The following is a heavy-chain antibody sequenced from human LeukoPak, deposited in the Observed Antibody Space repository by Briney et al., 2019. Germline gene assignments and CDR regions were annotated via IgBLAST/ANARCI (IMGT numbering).Heavy chain of an antibody. CDR3: ARDRYGDPLFDY. V-gene: IGHV4-30-4*01. CDR2: IYYSGST. D-gene: IGHD4-17*01. CDR1: GGSISSGDYY. Sequence: SQTLSLTCTVSGGSISSGDYYWSWIRQPPGKGLEWIGYIYYSGSTYYNPSLKSRVTISVDTSKNQFSLKLSSVTAADTAVYYCARDRYGDPLFDYWGQGTLVTVSS. J-gene: IGHJ4*02.